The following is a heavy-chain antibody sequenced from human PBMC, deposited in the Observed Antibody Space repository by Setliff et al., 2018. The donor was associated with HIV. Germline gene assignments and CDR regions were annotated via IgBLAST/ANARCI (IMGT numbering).Heavy chain of an antibody. Sequence: SETLSLTCTVSGDSITNSMHYWSWIRQPPGKGLEFIGSIHYNDGKTYYNAALRSRVTISADTSKSQFSLKLSSVTAADTAVFYCARLTTTYYYDSSAYYHPVWGQGTLVTVSS. CDR3: ARLTTTYYYDSSAYYHPV. V-gene: IGHV4-39*01. CDR1: GDSITNSMHY. J-gene: IGHJ4*02. CDR2: IHYNDGKT. D-gene: IGHD3-22*01.